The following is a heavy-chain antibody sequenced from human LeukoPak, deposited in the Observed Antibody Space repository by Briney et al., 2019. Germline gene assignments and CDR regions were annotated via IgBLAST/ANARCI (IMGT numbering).Heavy chain of an antibody. V-gene: IGHV4-39*07. CDR1: GDSTSNINYY. Sequence: SETLSLTCTVSGDSTSNINYYWGWIRQPPGKGLEWIGSIYYSGSTYYNPSLKSRVTISVDTSKNQFSLKLSSVTAAGAAVYFCARRSSSWYYFEDWGQGTLVTVSS. CDR2: IYYSGST. D-gene: IGHD6-13*01. CDR3: ARRSSSWYYFED. J-gene: IGHJ4*02.